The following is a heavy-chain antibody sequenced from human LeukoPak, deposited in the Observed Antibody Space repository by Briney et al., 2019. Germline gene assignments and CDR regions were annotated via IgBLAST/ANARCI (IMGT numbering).Heavy chain of an antibody. D-gene: IGHD3-9*01. V-gene: IGHV1-2*02. CDR3: ASAYPLRYFDWSPTQYYYYMDV. CDR1: GYTFTGYY. Sequence: GESLKISCKGSGYTFTGYYMHWVRQAPGQGLEWMGWINPNSGGTNYAQKFQGRVTMTRDTSISTAYMELSRLRSDDTAVYYCASAYPLRYFDWSPTQYYYYMDVWGKGTTVTISS. CDR2: INPNSGGT. J-gene: IGHJ6*03.